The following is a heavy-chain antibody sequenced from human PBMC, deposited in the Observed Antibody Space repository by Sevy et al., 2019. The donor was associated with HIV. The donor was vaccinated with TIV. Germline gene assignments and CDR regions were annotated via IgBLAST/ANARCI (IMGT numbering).Heavy chain of an antibody. CDR2: ISGSGTRT. V-gene: IGHV3-23*01. J-gene: IGHJ6*03. Sequence: GGSLRLSCAVSGFSFDSYGMTWVRQAPGKGLEWVSAISGSGTRTYYADSVKGRFIISRDNSKNTMDLHMNSLRAEDTAIYYCSKGGGGHYDPDEIAYYFYYYNMDVWGKGTTVTVSS. CDR3: SKGGGGHYDPDEIAYYFYYYNMDV. CDR1: GFSFDSYG. D-gene: IGHD3-22*01.